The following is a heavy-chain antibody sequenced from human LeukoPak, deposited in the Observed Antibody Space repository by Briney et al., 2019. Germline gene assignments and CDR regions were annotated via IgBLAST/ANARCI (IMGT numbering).Heavy chain of an antibody. Sequence: ASVKVTCKASGYTFTGYYMHWVRQPPGQGLEWMGWINPNSGGTNYAQKFQGRVTMTRDTSITTAYMELNRLRSDDTAVYYCARDTAMVTYWFDPWGQGTLVTVSS. CDR2: INPNSGGT. CDR3: ARDTAMVTYWFDP. D-gene: IGHD5-18*01. CDR1: GYTFTGYY. J-gene: IGHJ5*02. V-gene: IGHV1-2*02.